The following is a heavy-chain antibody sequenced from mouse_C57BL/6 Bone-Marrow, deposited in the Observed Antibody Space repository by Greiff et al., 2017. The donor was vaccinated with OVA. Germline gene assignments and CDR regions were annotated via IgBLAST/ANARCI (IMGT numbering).Heavy chain of an antibody. CDR1: GYTFTSYW. Sequence: QVQLKQPGAELVKPGASVKVYCKASGYTFTSYWMHWVKQRTGQGLEWIGMIHPNSGSTNYNEKFKSKATLTVDKSSSTAYMQLSSLTSEDSAVYYCARFYYYGSRYYFDYWGQGTTLTVSS. D-gene: IGHD1-1*01. CDR3: ARFYYYGSRYYFDY. J-gene: IGHJ2*01. CDR2: IHPNSGST. V-gene: IGHV1-64*01.